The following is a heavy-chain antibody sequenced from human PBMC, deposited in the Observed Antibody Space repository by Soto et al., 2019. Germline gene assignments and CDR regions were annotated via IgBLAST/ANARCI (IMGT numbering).Heavy chain of an antibody. CDR3: ARYLAVAGLNWFDP. CDR1: GGSISSYY. J-gene: IGHJ5*02. Sequence: ASETLSLTCTVSGGSISSYYWSWIRQPPGKGLEWIGYIYYSGSTNYNPSLKSRVTISVDKSKNQFSLKLSSVTAADTAVYYCARYLAVAGLNWFDPWGQGTLVTVPS. CDR2: IYYSGST. V-gene: IGHV4-59*12. D-gene: IGHD6-19*01.